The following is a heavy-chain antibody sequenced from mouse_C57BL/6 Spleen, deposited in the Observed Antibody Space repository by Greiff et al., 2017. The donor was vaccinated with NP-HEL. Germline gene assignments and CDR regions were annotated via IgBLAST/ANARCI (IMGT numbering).Heavy chain of an antibody. CDR3: ARDLDAMDY. V-gene: IGHV3-6*01. Sequence: EVQVVESGPGLVEPSQSLSLTCSVTGYSITSGYYWNWIRQFPGNKLEWMGYISYDGSNNYNPSLKNRISITRDTSKNQFFLKLNSVTTEDTATYYCARDLDAMDYWGQGTSVTVSS. CDR2: ISYDGSN. J-gene: IGHJ4*01. CDR1: GYSITSGYY.